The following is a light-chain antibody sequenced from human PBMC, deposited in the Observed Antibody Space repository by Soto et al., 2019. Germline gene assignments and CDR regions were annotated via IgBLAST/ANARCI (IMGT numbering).Light chain of an antibody. CDR2: EVT. V-gene: IGLV2-14*01. Sequence: QSALTQPASVSGSPGQSITISCTGAGSDVGGYDYVSWYQHHPGKAPKLLIYEVTSRPSGVSNRFSGSKSGNTASLTISGLQAEDEADYYCSSYTSSVYVFGTGTKVTVL. CDR1: GSDVGGYDY. CDR3: SSYTSSVYV. J-gene: IGLJ1*01.